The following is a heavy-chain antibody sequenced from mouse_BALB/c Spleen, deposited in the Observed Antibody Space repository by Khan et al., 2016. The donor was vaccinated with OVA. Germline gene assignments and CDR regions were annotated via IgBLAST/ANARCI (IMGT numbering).Heavy chain of an antibody. CDR2: ISYSGTP. V-gene: IGHV3-2*02. CDR3: ARSRGYDYDAWFAY. D-gene: IGHD2-4*01. Sequence: EVQLQESGPGLVKPSQSLYLTCTVTGYSITSDYAWNWIRQFPGNKLEWMGYISYSGTPTYNPSLKSRISITRETSKNQFFLQLNSVTTEDTATYYCARSRGYDYDAWFAYWGQGTLVTVSA. CDR1: GYSITSDYA. J-gene: IGHJ3*01.